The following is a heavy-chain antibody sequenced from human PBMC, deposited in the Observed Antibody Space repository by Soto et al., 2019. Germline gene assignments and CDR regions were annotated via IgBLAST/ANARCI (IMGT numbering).Heavy chain of an antibody. J-gene: IGHJ3*02. CDR3: AREDYYGSGIYYNNDAFAI. CDR2: IIPILVIA. D-gene: IGHD3-10*01. CDR1: GGTFSTYI. V-gene: IGHV1-69*08. Sequence: QAQLVQSGSEVKKPGSSVKVSCKASGGTFSTYIISWVRQAPGQGLEWMGRIIPILVIANYAQNFKGRVTITADKSTSTVYMELSSLRSEDTAVYYCAREDYYGSGIYYNNDAFAIWGQGTMVNVSS.